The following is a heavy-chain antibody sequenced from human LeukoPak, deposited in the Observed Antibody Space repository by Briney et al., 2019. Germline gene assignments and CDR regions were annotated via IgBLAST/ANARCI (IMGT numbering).Heavy chain of an antibody. D-gene: IGHD4-23*01. J-gene: IGHJ4*02. V-gene: IGHV4-30-4*01. CDR2: IYYSGST. Sequence: PLETLSLTCTVSGGSISSGDYYWSWIRQPPGKGLEWIGYIYYSGSTYYNPSLKSRVTISVDTSKNQFSLKLSSVTAADTAVYYCARSKYGGNSVDYWGQGTLVTVSS. CDR1: GGSISSGDYY. CDR3: ARSKYGGNSVDY.